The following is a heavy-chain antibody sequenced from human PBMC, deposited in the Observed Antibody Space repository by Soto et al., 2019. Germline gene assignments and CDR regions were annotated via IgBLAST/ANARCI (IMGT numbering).Heavy chain of an antibody. D-gene: IGHD3-22*01. CDR1: GYTFTSYA. V-gene: IGHV1-3*01. Sequence: ASVKVSCKASGYTFTSYAMHWVRQAPGQRLEWMGWINAGNGNTKYSQKFQGRVTITRDTSASTAYMELSSLRSEDTAVYYCARNYYDSSGYYPGPLLWGQGTLVTVPQ. CDR2: INAGNGNT. J-gene: IGHJ4*02. CDR3: ARNYYDSSGYYPGPLL.